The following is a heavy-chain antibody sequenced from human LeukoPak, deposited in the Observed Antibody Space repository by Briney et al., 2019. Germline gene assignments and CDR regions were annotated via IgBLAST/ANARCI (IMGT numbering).Heavy chain of an antibody. V-gene: IGHV4-4*07. Sequence: PSETLSLTCTVSGGSISSYYWNWIRQPAGKGLEWIGRIYTSGSTNYNPSLKSRVTMSVDTSKNQFSLNLSSVTAADTAVYYCARTQRQYYYDSSGAIDAFDIWGQGTMVTVSS. CDR1: GGSISSYY. J-gene: IGHJ3*02. CDR2: IYTSGST. D-gene: IGHD3-22*01. CDR3: ARTQRQYYYDSSGAIDAFDI.